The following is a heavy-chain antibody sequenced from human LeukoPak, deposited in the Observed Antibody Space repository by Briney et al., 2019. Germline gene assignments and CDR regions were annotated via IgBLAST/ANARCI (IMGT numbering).Heavy chain of an antibody. CDR1: GFTFSSYA. Sequence: PGGSLRLSCAASGFTFSSYAMSWVRQAPGKGLEWVSAISGSGGSTYYADSVEGRFTISRDNSKNMLYLQMNSLRAEDTAVYYCANPLGADDDCWGQGTLVTVSS. J-gene: IGHJ4*02. D-gene: IGHD1-1*01. CDR2: ISGSGGST. V-gene: IGHV3-23*01. CDR3: ANPLGADDDC.